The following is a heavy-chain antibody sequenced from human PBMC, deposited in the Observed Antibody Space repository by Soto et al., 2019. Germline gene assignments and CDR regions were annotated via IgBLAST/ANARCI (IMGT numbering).Heavy chain of an antibody. CDR1: GFTVINTY. Sequence: WGSLRLSCEASGFTVINTYMICIRQSPVRWLEWVSIIYGGGRTYYTDSVKGRFTISKDNSRNTVYLQMNSLRAEDTALYYCAKGFNWNRVDSWGQGTLVTVSS. CDR3: AKGFNWNRVDS. D-gene: IGHD1-20*01. J-gene: IGHJ4*02. CDR2: IYGGGRT. V-gene: IGHV3-53*01.